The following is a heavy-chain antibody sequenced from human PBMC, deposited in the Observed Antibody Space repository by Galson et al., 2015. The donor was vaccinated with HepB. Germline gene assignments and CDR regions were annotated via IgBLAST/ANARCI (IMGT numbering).Heavy chain of an antibody. J-gene: IGHJ3*02. CDR2: ISSSSSTI. CDR3: ARDREWWDRGEAFDI. CDR1: GFTFSSYS. Sequence: SLRLSCAASGFTFSSYSMNWVRQAPGKGLEWVSCISSSSSTIYYADSVKGRFTISRDNAKNSLYLQMNSLRAEDTAVYYCARDREWWDRGEAFDIWGQGTMVTVSS. V-gene: IGHV3-48*01. D-gene: IGHD2-15*01.